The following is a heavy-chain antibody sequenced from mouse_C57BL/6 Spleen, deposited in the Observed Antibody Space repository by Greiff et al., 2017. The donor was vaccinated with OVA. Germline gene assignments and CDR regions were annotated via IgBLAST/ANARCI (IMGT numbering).Heavy chain of an antibody. V-gene: IGHV1-5*01. CDR2: IYPGNSDT. Sequence: VHVKQSGTVLARPGASVKMSCKTSGYTFTSYWMHWVKQRPGQGLEWIGAIYPGNSDTSYNQKFKGKAKLTAVTSASTAYMELSSLTNEDSAVYYCTRPDYYGSGGFAYWGQGTLVTVSA. J-gene: IGHJ3*01. CDR1: GYTFTSYW. D-gene: IGHD1-1*01. CDR3: TRPDYYGSGGFAY.